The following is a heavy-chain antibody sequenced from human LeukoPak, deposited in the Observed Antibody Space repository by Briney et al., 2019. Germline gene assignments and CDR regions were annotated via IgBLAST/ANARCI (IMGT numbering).Heavy chain of an antibody. D-gene: IGHD3-10*01. CDR3: AGRIPASGMGDV. J-gene: IGHJ6*02. Sequence: SETLSLTCTVSGFSITSYHWSWIRQPPGKGLEWIGDLFNTGGTSYNASLKSRVTVSVDTSKNEVSLKVTSVTAADTAVYYCAGRIPASGMGDVWGQGTTVTVTS. CDR1: GFSITSYH. CDR2: LFNTGGT. V-gene: IGHV4-59*08.